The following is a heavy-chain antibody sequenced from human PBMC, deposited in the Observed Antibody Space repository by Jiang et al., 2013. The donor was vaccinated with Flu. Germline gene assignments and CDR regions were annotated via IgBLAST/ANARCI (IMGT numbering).Heavy chain of an antibody. J-gene: IGHJ3*02. V-gene: IGHV6-1*01. Sequence: SAAWNWIRQSPSRGLEWLGRTYYRSKWNNEYALSVKSRITINPDTSKNQFSLQLNFVTPEDTAVYYCARAPGYSSDVDLKNFDPLTLSTYDTKASDAFDIWGQGTMVTVSS. CDR1: SAA. CDR3: ARAPGYSSDVDLKNFDPLTLSTYDTKASDAFDI. D-gene: IGHD5-12*01. CDR2: TYYRSKWNN.